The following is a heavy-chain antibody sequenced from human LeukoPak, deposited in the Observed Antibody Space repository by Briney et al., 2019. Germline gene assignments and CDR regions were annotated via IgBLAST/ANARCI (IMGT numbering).Heavy chain of an antibody. CDR2: IYSGGAT. J-gene: IGHJ4*02. D-gene: IGHD1-1*01. CDR1: GFTVSGDY. CDR3: ARARYNWKGPCYFDS. V-gene: IGHV3-53*01. Sequence: GGSLRLSCAASGFTVSGDYMNWVRQAPGKGLEWVSAIYSGGATYYADSEKGRFSISRDNSRNTVHRQMNSLRAEDTAVYYCARARYNWKGPCYFDSWGQGTLVTVSP.